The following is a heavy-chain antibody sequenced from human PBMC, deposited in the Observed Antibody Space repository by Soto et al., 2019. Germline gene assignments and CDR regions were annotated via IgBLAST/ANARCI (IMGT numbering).Heavy chain of an antibody. J-gene: IGHJ5*02. V-gene: IGHV4-59*01. D-gene: IGHD3-10*01. Sequence: SETLSLTCTVSGGSISSYYWSWIRQPPGKGLGWIGYIYYSGSTNYNPSLKSRVTISVDTSKNQFSLKLSSVTAADTAVYYCARSPVPYYYGSGVYGGWFDPWGQGTLVTVSS. CDR2: IYYSGST. CDR3: ARSPVPYYYGSGVYGGWFDP. CDR1: GGSISSYY.